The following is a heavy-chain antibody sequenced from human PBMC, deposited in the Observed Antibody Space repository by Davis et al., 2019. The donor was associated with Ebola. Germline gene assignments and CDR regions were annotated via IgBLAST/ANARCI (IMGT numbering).Heavy chain of an antibody. Sequence: SVKVSCKASGGTFSSYTISWVRQAPGQGLEWMGRIIPIFGIANYAQKFQGRVTITADKSTRTAYMGLSSLRSADTAVYYCARLRFLEGNPYGMDVWGQGTTVTVSS. CDR3: ARLRFLEGNPYGMDV. V-gene: IGHV1-69*02. CDR1: GGTFSSYT. J-gene: IGHJ6*02. CDR2: IIPIFGIA. D-gene: IGHD3-3*01.